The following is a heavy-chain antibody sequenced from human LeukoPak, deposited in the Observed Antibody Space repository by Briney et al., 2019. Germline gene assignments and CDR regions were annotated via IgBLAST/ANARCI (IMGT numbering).Heavy chain of an antibody. CDR3: ARGRVCSSTSCPQDV. CDR1: GGSISSGSYY. V-gene: IGHV4-61*02. Sequence: TSETLSLTCTVSGGSISSGSYYWSWIRQPAGKGLEWIGRIYTSGSTNYNPSLKSRVTISVDTSKNQFSLKLSSVTAADTAVYYCARGRVCSSTSCPQDVWGKGTTVTVSS. J-gene: IGHJ6*04. CDR2: IYTSGST. D-gene: IGHD2-2*01.